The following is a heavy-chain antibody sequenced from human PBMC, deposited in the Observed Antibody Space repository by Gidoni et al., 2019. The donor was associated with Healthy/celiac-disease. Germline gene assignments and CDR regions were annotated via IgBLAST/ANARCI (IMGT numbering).Heavy chain of an antibody. CDR1: GGSISSGSYY. V-gene: IGHV4-61*02. CDR3: ARDTAMVIDY. CDR2: IYTSGST. J-gene: IGHJ4*02. D-gene: IGHD5-18*01. Sequence: QVQLQESGPGLVQPSQTLSLTCTVSGGSISSGSYYWSWIRQPAGKGLEWIGRIYTSGSTNYNPSLKSRVTMSVDTSKNQFSLKLSSVTAADTAVYYCARDTAMVIDYWGQGTLVTVSS.